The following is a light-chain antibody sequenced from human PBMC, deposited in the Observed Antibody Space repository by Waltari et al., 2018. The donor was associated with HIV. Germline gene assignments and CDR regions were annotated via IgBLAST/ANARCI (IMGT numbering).Light chain of an antibody. V-gene: IGLV2-23*02. J-gene: IGLJ2*01. CDR1: GSAVGTYNL. CDR3: CSYATSSTFVV. CDR2: EVS. Sequence: ALTPPAPVSGSPGQSITLSCTGTGSAVGTYNLVSWYQQYPGKAPKLIIYEVSKRPSGVSNRFSGSKSGNTASLTISGLQAADEADYYCCSYATSSTFVVFGGGTKLTVL.